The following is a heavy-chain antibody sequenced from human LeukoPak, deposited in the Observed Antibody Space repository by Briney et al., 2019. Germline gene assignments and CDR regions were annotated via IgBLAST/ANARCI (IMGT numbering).Heavy chain of an antibody. CDR1: GYTFTSYG. D-gene: IGHD2-21*01. V-gene: IGHV1-18*01. CDR3: ARVPGVVIAIGWFDP. CDR2: ISAYNGNT. Sequence: GASVKVSCKASGYTFTSYGISWVRQAPGQGLEWMGWISAYNGNTNYAQKLQGRVTMTTDTSTSTAYMELRSLRSDDTAVYYCARVPGVVIAIGWFDPWGQGTLVTVSS. J-gene: IGHJ5*02.